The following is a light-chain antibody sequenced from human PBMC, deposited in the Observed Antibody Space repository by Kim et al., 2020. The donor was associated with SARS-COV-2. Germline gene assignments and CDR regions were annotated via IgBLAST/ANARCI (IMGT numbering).Light chain of an antibody. CDR1: QSVSNGY. CDR2: GAS. V-gene: IGKV3-20*01. Sequence: EIVLTQSPGTLSLSPGESATLSCRASQSVSNGYLAWYQHKPGQAPRLLMYGASSRATGVPDRFSGSGSETDFTLTISRLEPDDFAVYYCQQYHRSPWTFGPGTKVDIK. CDR3: QQYHRSPWT. J-gene: IGKJ1*01.